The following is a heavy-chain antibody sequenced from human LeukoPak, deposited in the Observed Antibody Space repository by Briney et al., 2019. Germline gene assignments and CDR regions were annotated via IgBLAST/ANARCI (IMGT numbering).Heavy chain of an antibody. J-gene: IGHJ4*02. CDR3: ARDRDYDILTGYYAFSFDY. V-gene: IGHV1-2*02. D-gene: IGHD3-9*01. Sequence: ASVKVSRKASGYTFTGYYMHWVRQAPGQGLEWMGWINPNSGDTNYAQKFQGRVTMTRDTSISTAYMELSRLRSDDTAVYYCARDRDYDILTGYYAFSFDYWGQGTLVTVSS. CDR1: GYTFTGYY. CDR2: INPNSGDT.